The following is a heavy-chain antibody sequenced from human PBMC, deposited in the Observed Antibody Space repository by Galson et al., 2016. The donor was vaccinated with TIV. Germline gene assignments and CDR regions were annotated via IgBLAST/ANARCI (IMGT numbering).Heavy chain of an antibody. CDR2: IYWDDDK. CDR3: DHRLLTVFGLVIKADKGFDP. J-gene: IGHJ5*02. CDR1: GFSLSTTGVG. D-gene: IGHD3-3*01. Sequence: PALVKPTQTLTLTCTFSGFSLSTTGVGVGWIRQPPGEALEWLALIYWDDDKRYSPSLKSRLTITKDTSKNQVVLKIVNMDPVDTTTFYCDHRLLTVFGLVIKADKGFDPWGHGTLVTVSS. V-gene: IGHV2-5*02.